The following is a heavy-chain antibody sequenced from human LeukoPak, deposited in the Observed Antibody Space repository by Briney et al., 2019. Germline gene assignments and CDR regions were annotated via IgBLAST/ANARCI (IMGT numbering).Heavy chain of an antibody. D-gene: IGHD3-22*01. Sequence: GSLRLSCAASGFTFSSCSVNWVRQAPGKGLEWVSYISGSSSSIKYADSVNGRFTISRDNAKNSLYLQMNSLRAEDTAVYYCARDYDRSGYYIDLDYWGQGTLVTVSS. J-gene: IGHJ4*02. V-gene: IGHV3-48*04. CDR3: ARDYDRSGYYIDLDY. CDR2: ISGSSSSI. CDR1: GFTFSSCS.